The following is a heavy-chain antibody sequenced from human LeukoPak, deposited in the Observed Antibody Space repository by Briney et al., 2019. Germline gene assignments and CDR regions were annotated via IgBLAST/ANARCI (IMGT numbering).Heavy chain of an antibody. Sequence: SVKVSCKASGFTFTSSAMQWVRQARGQRLEWIGWIVVGSGNTNYAQKFQERVTITRDMSTSTAYMELSSLRSEDTAVYYCAALLGCCSGGSCYGAFDYWGQGTLVTVSS. CDR3: AALLGCCSGGSCYGAFDY. V-gene: IGHV1-58*02. D-gene: IGHD2-15*01. J-gene: IGHJ4*02. CDR2: IVVGSGNT. CDR1: GFTFTSSA.